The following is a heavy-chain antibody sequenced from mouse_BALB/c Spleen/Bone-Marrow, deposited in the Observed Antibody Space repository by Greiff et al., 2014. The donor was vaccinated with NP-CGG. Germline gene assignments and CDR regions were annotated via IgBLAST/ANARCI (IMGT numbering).Heavy chain of an antibody. J-gene: IGHJ2*01. D-gene: IGHD2-4*01. Sequence: QVQLQQSGAELMKPGASVKISCKATGYTFSNYWIEWVKQRPGHGLEWIGEILPGSGTTNYNEKFDDKAAFTADTSSNTAYMQLSSLTSEDSAVYYCARGLPLGFWGQGTTLTVSS. V-gene: IGHV1-9*01. CDR1: GYTFSNYW. CDR3: ARGLPLGF. CDR2: ILPGSGTT.